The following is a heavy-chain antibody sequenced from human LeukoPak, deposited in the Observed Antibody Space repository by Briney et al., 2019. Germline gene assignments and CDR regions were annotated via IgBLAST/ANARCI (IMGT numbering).Heavy chain of an antibody. D-gene: IGHD3-10*01. J-gene: IGHJ3*02. CDR2: LSPSGST. CDR1: NDSTNTYS. Sequence: SEALSLTCTVSNDSTNTYSWSWIRQPAGKGLEWIGRLSPSGSTTYNPSLKSRLTMSIDTSKTHFSLRLSSVTAADTAVYYCATTWISSGGALDIWGQGTMVTVSS. V-gene: IGHV4-4*07. CDR3: ATTWISSGGALDI.